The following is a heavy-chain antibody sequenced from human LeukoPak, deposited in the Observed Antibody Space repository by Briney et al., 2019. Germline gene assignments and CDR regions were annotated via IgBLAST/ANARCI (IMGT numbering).Heavy chain of an antibody. J-gene: IGHJ5*02. CDR1: GGSISSYY. V-gene: IGHV4-59*01. D-gene: IGHD3-10*01. CDR3: ARVPMVRGVMGNWFDP. Sequence: PSETLSLTCTVSGGSISSYYWSWIRQPPGKGLEWIGYIYYSGSTNYNPSLKSRVTISVDTSKNQFSLKLSSVTAADTAVYYCARVPMVRGVMGNWFDPWGQGTLVTVSS. CDR2: IYYSGST.